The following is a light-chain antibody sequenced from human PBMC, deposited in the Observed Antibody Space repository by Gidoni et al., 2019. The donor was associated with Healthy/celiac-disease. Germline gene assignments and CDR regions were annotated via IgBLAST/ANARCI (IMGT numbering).Light chain of an antibody. CDR3: QVWDSSSDHPHVV. CDR1: NIGSKS. Sequence: SYVLTQPPSGSGAPGQTARITCGGNNIGSKSVHWYQQKPGRAPVLVVYDDSDRPSGIPERFSGSNSGNTATLTISRVEAGDEADYYCQVWDSSSDHPHVVFGGGTKLTVL. V-gene: IGLV3-21*02. J-gene: IGLJ2*01. CDR2: DDS.